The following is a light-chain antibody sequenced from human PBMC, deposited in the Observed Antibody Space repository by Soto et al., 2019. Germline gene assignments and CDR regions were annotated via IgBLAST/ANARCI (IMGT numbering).Light chain of an antibody. Sequence: QSALTQPRSVSGSPGQSVTISCTGTSSDVGGYIYVSWYQQHPGKAPKLMMFDVSKRPSGVPDRFSGSKSVNTASLTISGLQTEDEADYFCCSYAGNYTYVFGTGTKVTVL. CDR1: SSDVGGYIY. V-gene: IGLV2-11*01. CDR3: CSYAGNYTYV. CDR2: DVS. J-gene: IGLJ1*01.